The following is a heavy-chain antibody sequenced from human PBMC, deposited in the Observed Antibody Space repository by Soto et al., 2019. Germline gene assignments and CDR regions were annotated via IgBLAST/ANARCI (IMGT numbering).Heavy chain of an antibody. CDR1: GGSVNNKTYY. D-gene: IGHD3-9*01. CDR2: VYYSGTT. V-gene: IGHV4-61*01. J-gene: IGHJ4*02. Sequence: SETLSLTCSVSGGSVNNKTYYWSWIRQPPGKRLEWIGYVYYSGTTNYNPSLKSRVTISIDMSKNQFSLRLSSVTAADTALYYCARTTAVPNTLRSRYFFDFWGQGTLVTVS. CDR3: ARTTAVPNTLRSRYFFDF.